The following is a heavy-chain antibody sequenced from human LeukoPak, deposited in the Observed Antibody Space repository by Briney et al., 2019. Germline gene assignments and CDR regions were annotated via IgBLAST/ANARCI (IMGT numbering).Heavy chain of an antibody. D-gene: IGHD6-6*01. Sequence: GGSLRLSCAASGFTFSSYWMSWVRQAPGKGLEWVANIKQDGSEKYYVDSVKGRFTISRDNAKNSLYLQMNSLRAEDTAVYYCAGSIAARGYYFDPWGQGTLVTVSS. J-gene: IGHJ4*02. CDR3: AGSIAARGYYFDP. CDR1: GFTFSSYW. V-gene: IGHV3-7*01. CDR2: IKQDGSEK.